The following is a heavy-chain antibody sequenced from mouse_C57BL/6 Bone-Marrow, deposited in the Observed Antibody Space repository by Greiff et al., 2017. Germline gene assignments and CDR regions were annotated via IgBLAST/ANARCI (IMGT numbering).Heavy chain of an antibody. Sequence: EVQGVESGGGLVQPGGSMKLSCVASGFTFSNYWMNWVRQSPEKGLEWVAQIRLKSDNYATHYAESVKWRFTISRDDSKSSVYMQMHNLRAEDTGIYYCTDYYSMDYWGQGTSVTVSS. V-gene: IGHV6-3*01. CDR1: GFTFSNYW. CDR3: TDYYSMDY. J-gene: IGHJ4*01. CDR2: IRLKSDNYAT.